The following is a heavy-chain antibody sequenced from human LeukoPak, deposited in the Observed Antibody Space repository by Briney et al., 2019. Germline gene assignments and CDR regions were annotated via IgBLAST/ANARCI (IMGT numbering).Heavy chain of an antibody. Sequence: GGSLRLSCAASGFNFNSYGMHWVRQAPGKGLEWVAFIRYDGSYKNYADSVKGRFTISRDISKSTLYLQMNSLRAADTAVYYCAKDGGVRGPDYYYYMDVWGKGTTVTISS. V-gene: IGHV3-30*02. CDR3: AKDGGVRGPDYYYYMDV. CDR2: IRYDGSYK. D-gene: IGHD3-10*01. CDR1: GFNFNSYG. J-gene: IGHJ6*03.